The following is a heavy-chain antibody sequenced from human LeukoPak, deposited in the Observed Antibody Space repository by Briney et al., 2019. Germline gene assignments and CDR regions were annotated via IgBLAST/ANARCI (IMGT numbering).Heavy chain of an antibody. CDR1: GFTFSTYG. CDR2: IWYDGSNK. Sequence: PGGSLRLSCAASGFTFSTYGMHWVRQAPGKGLEWVAVIWYDGSNKYYSDFVKGRFTISRDNSKNTLYLQMNSLRAEDTAVYYCAKRGSYSGGVFDYWGQGTLVTVSS. V-gene: IGHV3-33*06. CDR3: AKRGSYSGGVFDY. D-gene: IGHD1-26*01. J-gene: IGHJ4*02.